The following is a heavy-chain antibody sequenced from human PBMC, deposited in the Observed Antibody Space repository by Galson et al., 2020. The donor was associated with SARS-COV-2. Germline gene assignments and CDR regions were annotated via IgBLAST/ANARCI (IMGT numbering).Heavy chain of an antibody. J-gene: IGHJ4*02. D-gene: IGHD2-21*01. V-gene: IGHV4-39*07. CDR3: ARVRTYCGGDCDY. Sequence: SETLSLTCTVSGGSISSSSYYWGWIRQPPGKGLEWIGSIYYSGSTYYNPSLKSRVTISVDTSKNQFSLKLSSVTAADTAVYYCARVRTYCGGDCDYWGQGTLVTVSS. CDR2: IYYSGST. CDR1: GGSISSSSYY.